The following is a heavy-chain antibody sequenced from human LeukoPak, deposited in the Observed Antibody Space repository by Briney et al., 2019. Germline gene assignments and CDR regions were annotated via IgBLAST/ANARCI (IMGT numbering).Heavy chain of an antibody. J-gene: IGHJ4*02. D-gene: IGHD1-7*01. V-gene: IGHV3-23*01. CDR2: IRGSIGRT. CDR3: AKDKEATTGTTPFFDC. CDR1: GFTFSNYG. Sequence: GGSLRLSCAASGFTFSNYGMTWVRQAPGKGLEWVSTIRGSIGRTYYAGSVKGRFTVSRDNSKNTLYLQMNSLRAEDTALYYCAKDKEATTGTTPFFDCWGQGTLVTVSS.